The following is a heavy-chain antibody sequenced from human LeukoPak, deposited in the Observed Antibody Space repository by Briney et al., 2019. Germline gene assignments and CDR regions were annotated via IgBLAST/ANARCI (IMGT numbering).Heavy chain of an antibody. J-gene: IGHJ6*03. CDR1: GGSISSYH. CDR3: ARVESSSSLYYYYMDV. Sequence: PSETLSLTCTVSGGSISSYHWSWIRQPAGKGLEWIGRIYTSGSTNYNPSLKSRVTMSVDTSKNQFSLKLSSVTAADTAVYYCARVESSSSLYYYYMDVWGKGTTVTVSS. D-gene: IGHD6-6*01. CDR2: IYTSGST. V-gene: IGHV4-4*07.